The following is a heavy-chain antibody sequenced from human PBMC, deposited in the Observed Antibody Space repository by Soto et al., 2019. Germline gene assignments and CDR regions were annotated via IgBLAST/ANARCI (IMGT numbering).Heavy chain of an antibody. V-gene: IGHV6-1*01. Sequence: SQTLSLTCVISGYSVSSNSAAWNWIRQSPSRGLEWLGRTYYRSKWYNDYAVSVKSRITINPDTSKNQFSLQLNSVTPEDTAVYYCARERHGSGSYSNHYYYHYGMDVWGQGTTVTVSS. CDR1: GYSVSSNSAA. D-gene: IGHD3-10*01. CDR3: ARERHGSGSYSNHYYYHYGMDV. CDR2: TYYRSKWYN. J-gene: IGHJ6*02.